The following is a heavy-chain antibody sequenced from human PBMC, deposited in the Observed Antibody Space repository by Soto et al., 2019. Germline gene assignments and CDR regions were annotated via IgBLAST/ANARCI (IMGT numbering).Heavy chain of an antibody. CDR1: GFTFSSYS. D-gene: IGHD6-13*01. CDR3: ARGGIAAAGTFYYYGMDV. CDR2: ISSSSSTI. Sequence: PGGSLRLSCAASGFTFSSYSMNWVRQAPGKGLEWVSYISSSSSTIYYADSVKGRFTISRDNAKNSLYLQMNSLRDEDTAVYYCARGGIAAAGTFYYYGMDVWGQGTTVTVSS. J-gene: IGHJ6*02. V-gene: IGHV3-48*02.